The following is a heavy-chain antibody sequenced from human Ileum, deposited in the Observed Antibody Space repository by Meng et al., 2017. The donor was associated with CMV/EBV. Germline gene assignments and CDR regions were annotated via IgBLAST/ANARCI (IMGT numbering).Heavy chain of an antibody. D-gene: IGHD2-21*02. Sequence: GESLKISCAASGFTFFSRYWMHWVRQAPGKGLVWVSRIISDETTTIHADSVKGRFTISRDNSKNAVGLQMSNLRAEDTAVYYCASPYGSDSAEYFHVWGQGTLVTVSS. V-gene: IGHV3-74*01. J-gene: IGHJ1*01. CDR1: GFTFFSRYW. CDR3: ASPYGSDSAEYFHV. CDR2: IISDETTT.